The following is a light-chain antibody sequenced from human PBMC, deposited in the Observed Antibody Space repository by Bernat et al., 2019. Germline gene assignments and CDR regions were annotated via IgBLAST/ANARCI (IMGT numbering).Light chain of an antibody. CDR2: KAS. J-gene: IGKJ2*01. V-gene: IGKV1-5*03. CDR1: QSISTW. Sequence: IQMTQSPSTLSASVGDTVTITCRASQSISTWLAWYQQTPGKAPKVLISKASNLGTGVPSRFSGSGSGTEFTLTISSLQPDDFGTYYCQHYNSYPVTFGQGTKLEI. CDR3: QHYNSYPVT.